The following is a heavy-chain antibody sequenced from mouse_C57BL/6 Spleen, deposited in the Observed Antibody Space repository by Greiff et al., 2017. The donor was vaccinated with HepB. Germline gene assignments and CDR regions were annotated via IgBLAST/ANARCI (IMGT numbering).Heavy chain of an antibody. J-gene: IGHJ1*03. CDR2: IDPSDSYT. Sequence: VQLQQPGAELVMPGASVKLSCKASGYTFTSYWMHWVKQRPGQGLEWIGEIDPSDSYTNYNQKFKGKSTLSVDKSSSTAYMQISSLTSEDSAVYYFARSWAYCGIYVCYLDVWGTVTTVTVSS. D-gene: IGHD2-10*01. V-gene: IGHV1-69*01. CDR1: GYTFTSYW. CDR3: ARSWAYCGIYVCYLDV.